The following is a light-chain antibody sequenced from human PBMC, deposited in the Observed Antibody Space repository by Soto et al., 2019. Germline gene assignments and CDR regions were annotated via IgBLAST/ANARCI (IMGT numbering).Light chain of an antibody. V-gene: IGKV1-39*01. CDR3: LQVSSFPRT. CDR1: QSISNH. J-gene: IGKJ1*01. CDR2: AAS. Sequence: DIQMTQSPSSLSASVEDRVIITCRASQSISNHLNWYQQKPGKAPKLLIFAASSLQSGVPSRFSGSGSGTEFILSINSLQPEDIATYYCLQVSSFPRTFGQGTKVDIK.